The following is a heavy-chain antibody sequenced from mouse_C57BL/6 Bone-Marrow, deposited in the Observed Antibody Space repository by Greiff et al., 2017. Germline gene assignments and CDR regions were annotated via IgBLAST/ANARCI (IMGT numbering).Heavy chain of an antibody. V-gene: IGHV1-62-2*01. CDR3: ARHEEGYGKELYYFDY. J-gene: IGHJ2*01. CDR2: FYPGSGSI. Sequence: VMLVESGAELVKPGASVKLSCKASGYTFTEYTIHWVKQRSGQGLEWIGWFYPGSGSIKYNEKFKDKATLTADKSSSTVYMELSRLTSEDSAVYFCARHEEGYGKELYYFDYWGQGTTLTVSS. CDR1: GYTFTEYT. D-gene: IGHD2-10*02.